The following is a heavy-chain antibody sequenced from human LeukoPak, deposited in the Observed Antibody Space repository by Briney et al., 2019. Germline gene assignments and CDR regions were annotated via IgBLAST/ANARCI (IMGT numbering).Heavy chain of an antibody. V-gene: IGHV4-59*11. J-gene: IGHJ4*02. Sequence: SETLSLTCTVSGGSISSHFWSWIRQPPGKGLEWIGYIHYSGSTNYNPSLKSRVTISVDTSKNQFSLRLSSGTAADTAVYYCARDGYSGSSLFDYWAREPWSPSPQ. CDR1: GGSISSHF. D-gene: IGHD1-26*01. CDR3: ARDGYSGSSLFDY. CDR2: IHYSGST.